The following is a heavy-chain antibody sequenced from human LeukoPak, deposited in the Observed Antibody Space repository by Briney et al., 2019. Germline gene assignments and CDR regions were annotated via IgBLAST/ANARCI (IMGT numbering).Heavy chain of an antibody. Sequence: GASVKVSCKASGGTFSSYAISWVRQAPGQGLEWMGGIIPIFGTANYAQKLQGRVTMTADTSTSTAYMELRSLRSDDTAVYYCARDRFLGGATNLVNWGQGTLVTVSS. CDR2: IIPIFGTA. V-gene: IGHV1-69*06. CDR3: ARDRFLGGATNLVN. J-gene: IGHJ4*02. CDR1: GGTFSSYA. D-gene: IGHD1-26*01.